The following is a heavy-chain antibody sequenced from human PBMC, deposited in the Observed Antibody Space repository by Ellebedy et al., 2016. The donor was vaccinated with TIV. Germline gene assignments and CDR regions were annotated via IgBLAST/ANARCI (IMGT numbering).Heavy chain of an antibody. CDR3: ARSRDYDTPLDY. CDR1: GFTVSSNY. D-gene: IGHD3-22*01. V-gene: IGHV3-53*01. CDR2: IHRGGST. Sequence: PGGSLRLSCAASGFTVSSNYMSWVRQAPGKGLEWVTVIHRGGSTYYADSVKGRLTISRDNSKNTLYLQMNSLTVEDPAVYYCARSRDYDTPLDYWGQGTVVTVSS. J-gene: IGHJ4*02.